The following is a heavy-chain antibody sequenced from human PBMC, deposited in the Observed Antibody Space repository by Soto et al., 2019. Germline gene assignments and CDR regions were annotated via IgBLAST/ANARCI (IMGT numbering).Heavy chain of an antibody. Sequence: SGTLSLTCTVSGDSISGGGSFWGWIPQPPGKGLEWIANVYYSGSSYYNPSLKSRLTISVDTTKNQFSLQLKSMTAADTAVYYCAKLSCTSSTCYFPGWFDPWGQGTLVTVSS. D-gene: IGHD2-2*01. V-gene: IGHV4-31*03. J-gene: IGHJ5*02. CDR3: AKLSCTSSTCYFPGWFDP. CDR2: VYYSGSS. CDR1: GDSISGGGSF.